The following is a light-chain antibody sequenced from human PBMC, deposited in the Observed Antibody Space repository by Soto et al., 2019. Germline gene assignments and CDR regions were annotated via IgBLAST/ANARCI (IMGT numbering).Light chain of an antibody. CDR3: QQYGSSSIT. CDR1: QSVSSSY. Sequence: IALTQSPGTLSLSPGERATLSCSASQSVSSSYLAWYQQKPGQAPRLLIYGASSRATGIPDRFSGSGSGTDFTLTISRLEPEDFAVYYCQQYGSSSITFGQGTRLEIK. V-gene: IGKV3-20*01. J-gene: IGKJ5*01. CDR2: GAS.